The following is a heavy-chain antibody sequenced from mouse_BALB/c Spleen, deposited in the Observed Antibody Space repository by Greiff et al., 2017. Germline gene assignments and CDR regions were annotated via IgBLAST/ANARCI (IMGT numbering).Heavy chain of an antibody. CDR2: IGAGGST. J-gene: IGHJ4*01. D-gene: IGHD1-1*01. CDR1: GFSLSNYG. Sequence: VQLMESGPGLVAPSQSLSITCTVSGFSLSNYGVHWVRQPPGKGLEWLGVIGAGGSTNYNSALMSRLSISKDNSKSQVFLKMNSLQTDDTAMYYCASYSITRDDMGYWGQGTSVTVSS. CDR3: ASYSITRDDMGY. V-gene: IGHV2-9*02.